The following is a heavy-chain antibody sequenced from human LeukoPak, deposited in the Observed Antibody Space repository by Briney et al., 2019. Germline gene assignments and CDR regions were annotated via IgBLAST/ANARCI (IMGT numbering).Heavy chain of an antibody. D-gene: IGHD3-22*01. Sequence: PGGSLRLSCAASGFSFSTYTMNWVRQAPGKGLEWISYISGRGTIYYADSVKGRFTISRDNAKNSLYLQMNSLRDEDTAVYYCAGCYDSGGYLPAYWGQGTLVTVSS. CDR2: ISGRGTI. J-gene: IGHJ4*02. CDR3: AGCYDSGGYLPAY. V-gene: IGHV3-48*02. CDR1: GFSFSTYT.